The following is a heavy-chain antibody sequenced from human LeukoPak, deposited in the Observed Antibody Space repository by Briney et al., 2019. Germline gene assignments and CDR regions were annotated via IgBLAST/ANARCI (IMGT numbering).Heavy chain of an antibody. CDR1: GGSISSYY. D-gene: IGHD5-18*01. CDR3: ARVNSHGIDYFVY. Sequence: SETLSLTCTVSGGSISSYYWSWIRQPAGKRREWIGRIYTSGSTNYNPSLKSRVTMSVDPSKNQFSLKLSSVTAADTAVYYCARVNSHGIDYFVYWGQGNPVTVSS. J-gene: IGHJ4*02. V-gene: IGHV4-4*07. CDR2: IYTSGST.